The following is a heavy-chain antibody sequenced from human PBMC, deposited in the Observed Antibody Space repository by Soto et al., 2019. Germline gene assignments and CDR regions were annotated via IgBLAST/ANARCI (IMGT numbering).Heavy chain of an antibody. V-gene: IGHV3-23*01. D-gene: IGHD3-9*01. CDR1: GFTFSSYA. CDR2: FGLSGST. J-gene: IGHJ4*02. CDR3: AKRDISTGQKLYYFDY. Sequence: GGSLRLSCAASGFTFSSYAMSWVRQAPGKGLEWVSSFGLSGSTYYTDSVKGRFTISRDNSKNTLYLQMNSLRTEDTAVYYCAKRDISTGQKLYYFDYWGQGTLVTVSS.